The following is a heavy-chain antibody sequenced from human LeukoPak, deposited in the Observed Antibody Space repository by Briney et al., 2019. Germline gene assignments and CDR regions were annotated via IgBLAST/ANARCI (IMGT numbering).Heavy chain of an antibody. V-gene: IGHV3-49*04. J-gene: IGHJ4*02. CDR3: ASAVADPLASNY. D-gene: IGHD6-19*01. CDR2: IRSKAYGGTT. Sequence: GGSLRLSCTASGFTFGDYAMSWVRQAPGKGLEWVGFIRSKAYGGTTEYAASVKGRFTISRDDSKGIAYLQMNSLKTEDTAVYYCASAVADPLASNYWGQGTLVTVSS. CDR1: GFTFGDYA.